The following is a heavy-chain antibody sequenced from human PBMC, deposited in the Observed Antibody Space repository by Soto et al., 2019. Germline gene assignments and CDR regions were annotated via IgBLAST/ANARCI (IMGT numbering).Heavy chain of an antibody. V-gene: IGHV3-48*02. CDR1: GFTFSSYS. J-gene: IGHJ6*02. Sequence: GGSRRLSCAASGFTFSSYSMNWVSQAPGKGLGWVSYISSSSSTIYYAESSKGRFTISRDNAKNSLHHQMNSIKEEATAVTYGGSVHRTCFEAGYYYVMDVWGQGSTVTV. D-gene: IGHD6-25*01. CDR2: ISSSSSTI. CDR3: GSVHRTCFEAGYYYVMDV.